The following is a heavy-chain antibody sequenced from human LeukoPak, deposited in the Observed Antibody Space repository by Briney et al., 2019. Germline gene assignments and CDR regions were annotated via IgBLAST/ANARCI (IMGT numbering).Heavy chain of an antibody. V-gene: IGHV3-7*01. CDR1: GFSFSSYW. CDR3: ARDPGIAAAGTVGYFDS. Sequence: TGGSLRLSCVDSGFSFSSYWMSWVRQTPGKGLEWMANIKQEGSARYYVDSVTGRFTISRDNAMNSLYLQMNSLRVEDTAVYYCARDPGIAAAGTVGYFDSWGQGILVTVSS. J-gene: IGHJ4*02. D-gene: IGHD6-13*01. CDR2: IKQEGSAR.